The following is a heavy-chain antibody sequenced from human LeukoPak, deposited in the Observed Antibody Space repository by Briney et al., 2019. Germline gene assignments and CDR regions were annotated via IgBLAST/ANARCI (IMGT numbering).Heavy chain of an antibody. V-gene: IGHV3-30*03. D-gene: IGHD5-18*01. Sequence: PGGSLRLSCAASGFTFSSYGMHWVRQAPGKGLEWVAVISYDGSNKYYADSVKGRFTISRDNSKNTLYLQMNSLRAEDTAVYYCATADSDDDYWGQGSLVTVSS. J-gene: IGHJ4*02. CDR1: GFTFSSYG. CDR2: ISYDGSNK. CDR3: ATADSDDDY.